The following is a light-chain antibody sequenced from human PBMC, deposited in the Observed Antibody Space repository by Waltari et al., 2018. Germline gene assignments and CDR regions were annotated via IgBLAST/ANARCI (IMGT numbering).Light chain of an antibody. V-gene: IGKV1-5*01. J-gene: IGKJ4*01. CDR1: QSISSW. CDR2: DAS. Sequence: DIQMTQSPSTLSASVGDRVTITFRASQSISSWLAWYQQKPGKAPKLLIYDASSLESGVPSRFSGSAAGTEFTLTISSLQPDDFATYYCQQYNSYSLTFGGGTKVEIK. CDR3: QQYNSYSLT.